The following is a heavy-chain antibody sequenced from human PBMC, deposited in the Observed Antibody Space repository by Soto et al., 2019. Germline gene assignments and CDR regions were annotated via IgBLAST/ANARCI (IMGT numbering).Heavy chain of an antibody. CDR1: GFTFSDFY. J-gene: IGHJ5*02. V-gene: IGHV3-11*06. CDR2: ISRGSDYI. Sequence: GGSVRLSCAASGFTFSDFYMTWILQAPGKGLEWISYISRGSDYINYADSVKGRFTVSRDNAKNSLFLHMSRLRAEDSAVYYCARDPNNSSSWWLDPWGQGTLVTVSS. D-gene: IGHD6-6*01. CDR3: ARDPNNSSSWWLDP.